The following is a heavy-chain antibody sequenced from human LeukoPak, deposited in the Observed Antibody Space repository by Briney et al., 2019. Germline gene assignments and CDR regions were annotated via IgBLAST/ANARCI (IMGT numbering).Heavy chain of an antibody. CDR2: INHSGST. CDR3: ARAKVEYSSSSFGYYYYYMDV. J-gene: IGHJ6*03. V-gene: IGHV4-34*01. CDR1: GGSFSGYY. D-gene: IGHD6-6*01. Sequence: PSETLSLTCAVYGGSFSGYYWSWIRQPPGKGLEWIGEINHSGSTNYNPSLKSRVTISVDTSKNQFSLKLSSVTAADTAVYYCARAKVEYSSSSFGYYYYYMDVWGKGTTVTVSS.